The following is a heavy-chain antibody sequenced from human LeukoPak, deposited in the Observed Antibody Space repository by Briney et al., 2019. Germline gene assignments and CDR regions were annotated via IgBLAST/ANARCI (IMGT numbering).Heavy chain of an antibody. D-gene: IGHD3-3*01. Sequence: SETLSLTCTVSGGSISSYFWNWIRQPPGKGMEWIGYTSYSGSTSYNPSLKSRVTMSVDTSKNQFSLSLTSVTAADTAIYYCARYAWSGFNYYYYMDVWGKGTTVTVSS. CDR1: GGSISSYF. CDR2: TSYSGST. CDR3: ARYAWSGFNYYYYMDV. J-gene: IGHJ6*03. V-gene: IGHV4-59*01.